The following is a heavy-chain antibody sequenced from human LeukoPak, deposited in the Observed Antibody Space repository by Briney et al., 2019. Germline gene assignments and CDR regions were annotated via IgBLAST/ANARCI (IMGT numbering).Heavy chain of an antibody. CDR3: AKDTARGVIAYYFDY. J-gene: IGHJ4*02. CDR2: ISGSGGST. CDR1: GFTFSSYA. D-gene: IGHD3-10*01. V-gene: IGHV3-23*01. Sequence: PGGSLRLSCAASGFTFSSYAMSWVRQAPGQGLEWFSAISGSGGSTYYADSVKGRFTISRDNSKNTLYLQMNSLRAEDTAVYYCAKDTARGVIAYYFDYWGQGTLVTVSS.